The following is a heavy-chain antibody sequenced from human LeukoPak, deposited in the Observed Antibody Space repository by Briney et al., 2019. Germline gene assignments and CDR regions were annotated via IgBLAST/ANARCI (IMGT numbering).Heavy chain of an antibody. Sequence: VASVKVSCKASGYTFTGYYLHWVRQAPGLGFEWMGWINPNNGGTNYAQKFQGRVTMTRDTSISTAYMELSRLRSEDTAVYYCARDPDREQWLIGYYYYGMDVWGQGTTVTVSS. CDR1: GYTFTGYY. V-gene: IGHV1-2*02. CDR3: ARDPDREQWLIGYYYYGMDV. J-gene: IGHJ6*02. D-gene: IGHD6-19*01. CDR2: INPNNGGT.